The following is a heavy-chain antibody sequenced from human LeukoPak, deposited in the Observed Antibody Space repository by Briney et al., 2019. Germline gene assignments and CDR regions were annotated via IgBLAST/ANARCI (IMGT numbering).Heavy chain of an antibody. J-gene: IGHJ6*02. CDR3: ASRNTVNYYYGMDV. Sequence: ASVKVSCKASGYTFTGYYMQWVRQAPGQGLEWMGWINPNSGGTNYAQKFQGRVTMTRDTSISTAYMELRRLSSDDTAVYYCASRNTVNYYYGMDVWGQGTTVTVSS. D-gene: IGHD4-17*01. CDR1: GYTFTGYY. V-gene: IGHV1-2*02. CDR2: INPNSGGT.